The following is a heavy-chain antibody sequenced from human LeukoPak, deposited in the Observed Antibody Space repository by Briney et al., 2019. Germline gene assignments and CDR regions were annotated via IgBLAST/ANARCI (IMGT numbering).Heavy chain of an antibody. Sequence: PGGSLRLSCAASGFTFSTYGMSWVRQAPGKGLERVSAISSSGFGTYYADSVKGRFTISRDNSKNTLYLQMNSLKTEDTAVYYCTTPIVATTGGFDPWGQGTLVTVSS. J-gene: IGHJ5*02. CDR1: GFTFSTYG. CDR2: ISSSGFGT. CDR3: TTPIVATTGGFDP. D-gene: IGHD5-12*01. V-gene: IGHV3-23*01.